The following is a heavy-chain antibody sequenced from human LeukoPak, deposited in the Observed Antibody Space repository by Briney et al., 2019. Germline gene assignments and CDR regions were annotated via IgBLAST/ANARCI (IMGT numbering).Heavy chain of an antibody. D-gene: IGHD4-23*01. Sequence: GASVKVSCKASGGTFSSYAISWVRQAPGQGLEWMEGIIPIFGTANYAQKFQGRVTITTDESTSTAYMELSSLRSEDTAVYYCARDRASTVVTPGWFDPWGQGTLVTVSS. V-gene: IGHV1-69*05. CDR2: IIPIFGTA. CDR3: ARDRASTVVTPGWFDP. J-gene: IGHJ5*02. CDR1: GGTFSSYA.